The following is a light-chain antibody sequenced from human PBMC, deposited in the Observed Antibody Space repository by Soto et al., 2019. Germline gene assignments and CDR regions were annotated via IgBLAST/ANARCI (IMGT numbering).Light chain of an antibody. CDR1: HSVDSSY. CDR3: QQYGSYPLT. V-gene: IGKV3-20*01. Sequence: EVVLTQSPGALSLSPEERATLSCRGSHSVDSSYFAWYQQRPGQAPRLLIYETSSRATGIPDRFSGSGSGTAFTLTVSRLEPEDFAVYFCQQYGSYPLTFGGGTKVEIK. J-gene: IGKJ4*01. CDR2: ETS.